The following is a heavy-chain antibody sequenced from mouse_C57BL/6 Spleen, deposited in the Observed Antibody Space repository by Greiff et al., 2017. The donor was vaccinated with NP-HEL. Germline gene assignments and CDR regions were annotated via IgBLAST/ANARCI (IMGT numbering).Heavy chain of an antibody. J-gene: IGHJ3*01. V-gene: IGHV5-9-1*02. CDR3: TRDGLSWFAY. CDR1: GFTFSSYA. CDR2: ISSGGDYI. Sequence: EVQRVESGEGLVKPGGSLKLSCAASGFTFSSYAMSWVRQTPEKRLEWVAYISSGGDYIYYADTVKGRFTISRDNARNTLYLQMSSLKSEDTAMYYCTRDGLSWFAYWGQGTLVTVSA. D-gene: IGHD6-5*01.